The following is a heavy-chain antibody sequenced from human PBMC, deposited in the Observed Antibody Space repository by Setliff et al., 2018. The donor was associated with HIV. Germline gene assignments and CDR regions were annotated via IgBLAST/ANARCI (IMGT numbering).Heavy chain of an antibody. Sequence: PGGSLRLSCAASGFTFSSYAMHWVRQAPGKGLEWVAVISYDGSNKYYSDSVRGRFTISRDNAKNSLYLQMNSLRAEDTAVYYCAKAFSKLLIDYWGQGTLVTVSS. D-gene: IGHD2-15*01. CDR3: AKAFSKLLIDY. V-gene: IGHV3-30-3*01. CDR2: ISYDGSNK. CDR1: GFTFSSYA. J-gene: IGHJ4*02.